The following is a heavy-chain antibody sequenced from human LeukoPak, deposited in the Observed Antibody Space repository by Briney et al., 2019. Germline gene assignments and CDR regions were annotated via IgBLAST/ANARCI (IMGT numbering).Heavy chain of an antibody. D-gene: IGHD4-11*01. Sequence: GGSLRLSCAASGFTLNSNAMSWVRQAPGQGLEWVSSISGSGGSTYYADSVKGRFIISRDKSKNTQYLQMNSLRAEDTAVYYCAKPRVTSKYNGFDPWGQGTLVTVSS. CDR2: ISGSGGST. J-gene: IGHJ5*02. V-gene: IGHV3-23*01. CDR1: GFTLNSNA. CDR3: AKPRVTSKYNGFDP.